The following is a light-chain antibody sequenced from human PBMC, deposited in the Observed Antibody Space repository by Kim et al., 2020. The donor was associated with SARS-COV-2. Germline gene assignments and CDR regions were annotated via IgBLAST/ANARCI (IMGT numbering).Light chain of an antibody. CDR1: NSGSKS. CDR2: YDS. Sequence: PGKTDRITCGGNNSGSKSVHWYPQKPGQAPVLGIYYDSDQHSGIPERFSGTNSGNTATLTISRVEAGDEADYYCQVWDSSSDHLYVFGTGTKVTVL. V-gene: IGLV3-21*04. CDR3: QVWDSSSDHLYV. J-gene: IGLJ1*01.